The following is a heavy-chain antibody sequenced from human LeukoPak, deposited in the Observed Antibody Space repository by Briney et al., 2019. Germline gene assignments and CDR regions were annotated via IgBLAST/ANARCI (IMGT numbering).Heavy chain of an antibody. CDR2: INPNTGGT. Sequence: ASVKVSCKASGYTFTDYYMHWVRQPPGQGLEWMRWINPNTGGTDYIQKFQGRVTMTRDTSISTAYMELNSLRSDDTAVYYCVRVVRRAAAHAGNWFDPWGQGTLVTVSS. D-gene: IGHD6-13*01. CDR3: VRVVRRAAAHAGNWFDP. V-gene: IGHV1-2*02. CDR1: GYTFTDYY. J-gene: IGHJ5*02.